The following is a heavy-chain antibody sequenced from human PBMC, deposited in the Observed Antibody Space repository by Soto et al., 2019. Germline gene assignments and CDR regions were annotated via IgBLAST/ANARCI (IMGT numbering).Heavy chain of an antibody. Sequence: SVKATCKASGYSFIYYYMLWVRQAPGQGFEWMGRISPKSGGTNYAQKFEGRVTMTWDTSLNTAYMELSSLIYEDTAVYYCARQPGCISDWYYFDLWGQGTLVTVSS. CDR2: ISPKSGGT. V-gene: IGHV1-2*02. CDR1: GYSFIYYY. D-gene: IGHD3-9*01. CDR3: ARQPGCISDWYYFDL. J-gene: IGHJ4*02.